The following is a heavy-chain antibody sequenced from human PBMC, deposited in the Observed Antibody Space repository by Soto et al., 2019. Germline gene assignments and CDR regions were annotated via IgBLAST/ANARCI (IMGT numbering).Heavy chain of an antibody. CDR3: ARVGCSGGSCYSWFDP. CDR2: IIPIFGTA. D-gene: IGHD2-15*01. CDR1: GGTFSSYA. J-gene: IGHJ5*02. V-gene: IGHV1-69*01. Sequence: QVQLVQSGAEVKQPGSSVKVSCKASGGTFSSYAISWVRQAPGQGLEWMGGIIPIFGTANYAQKFQGRVTITADESTSTAYMELSSLRSEDTAVYYCARVGCSGGSCYSWFDPWGQGTLVTVSS.